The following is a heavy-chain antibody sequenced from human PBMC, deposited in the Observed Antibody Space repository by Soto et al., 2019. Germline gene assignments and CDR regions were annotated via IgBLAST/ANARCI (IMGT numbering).Heavy chain of an antibody. J-gene: IGHJ6*02. D-gene: IGHD3-10*01. Sequence: QVPLVESGGGVVQPGRSLRLSCAASGFTFSNYGMHWVRQAPGKGLEWVAVILNDGSNRYHPDSVKDQFTISRDNSRNMLYLQMNSLRAEDTAVYYCARDDEYAGNGMDVWGQGTTVTVS. CDR3: ARDDEYAGNGMDV. V-gene: IGHV3-33*01. CDR1: GFTFSNYG. CDR2: ILNDGSNR.